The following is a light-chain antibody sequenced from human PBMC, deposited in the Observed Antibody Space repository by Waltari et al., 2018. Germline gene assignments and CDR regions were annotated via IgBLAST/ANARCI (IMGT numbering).Light chain of an antibody. V-gene: IGLV1-51*02. CDR1: SSNIGNNY. Sequence: QSVLTQPPSVSAAPGQRVTISCSGGSSNIGNNYVSWYRQFPGTAPKRLIYEKTGRPSGIPGRFSGSKSGTSATLDITGLQAGDEADYYCGTWDSSLSGAVFGGGTHLTVL. CDR2: EKT. CDR3: GTWDSSLSGAV. J-gene: IGLJ7*01.